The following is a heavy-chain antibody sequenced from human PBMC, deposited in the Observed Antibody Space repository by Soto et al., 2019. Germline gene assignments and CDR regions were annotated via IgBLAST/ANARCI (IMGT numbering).Heavy chain of an antibody. CDR1: GASISDGGFS. J-gene: IGHJ4*02. V-gene: IGHV4-30-2*01. CDR2: ISHLDSS. CDR3: PRGGGYDSFDY. Sequence: TLSLTCTVSGASISDGGFSWSWMGQAPGNGLEWIVCISHLDSSYFHTSFKTRLTMSIDRTRNQFSLKLSSVTAADMAVYYCPRGGGYDSFDYWGQGVLVTVSS. D-gene: IGHD5-12*01.